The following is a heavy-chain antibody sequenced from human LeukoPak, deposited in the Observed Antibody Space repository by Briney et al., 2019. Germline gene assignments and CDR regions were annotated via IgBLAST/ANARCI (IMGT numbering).Heavy chain of an antibody. CDR2: INHSGST. J-gene: IGHJ4*02. Sequence: SETLSLTCAVYGGSFSGYYWSWIRQPPGKGLEWIGGINHSGSTNYNPSLKSRVTISVDTSKIQFSLKLSSVTAADTAVYYCARGVYYYGSGSYYNVHHDYWGQGTLVTVSS. V-gene: IGHV4-34*01. CDR3: ARGVYYYGSGSYYNVHHDY. CDR1: GGSFSGYY. D-gene: IGHD3-10*01.